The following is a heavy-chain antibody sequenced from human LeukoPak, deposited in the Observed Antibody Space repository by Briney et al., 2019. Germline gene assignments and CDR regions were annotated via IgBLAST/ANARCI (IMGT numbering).Heavy chain of an antibody. Sequence: GGSLRLSCAASGFTFSSYSMNWVRQAPGKGLEWVSSISSSSSYIYYADSVKGRFTISRDNAKNSLYLQMNSLRAEDTAVYYCARSDSNYYDSSGHNYWGQGTLVTVSS. D-gene: IGHD3-22*01. J-gene: IGHJ4*02. V-gene: IGHV3-21*01. CDR1: GFTFSSYS. CDR2: ISSSSSYI. CDR3: ARSDSNYYDSSGHNY.